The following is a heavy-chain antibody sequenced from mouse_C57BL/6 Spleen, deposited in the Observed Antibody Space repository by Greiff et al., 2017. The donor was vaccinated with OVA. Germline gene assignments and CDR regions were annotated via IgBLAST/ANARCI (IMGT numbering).Heavy chain of an antibody. CDR1: GYTFTDYN. Sequence: VQLQQSGPELVKPGASVKIPCKASGYTFTDYNMDWVKQSHGKSLEWIGDINPNNGGTIYNQKFKGKATLTVDKSSSTAYMELRSLTSEDTAVYYCARGSKGGYYYAMDYWGQGTSVTVSS. CDR2: INPNNGGT. V-gene: IGHV1-18*01. D-gene: IGHD1-3*01. CDR3: ARGSKGGYYYAMDY. J-gene: IGHJ4*01.